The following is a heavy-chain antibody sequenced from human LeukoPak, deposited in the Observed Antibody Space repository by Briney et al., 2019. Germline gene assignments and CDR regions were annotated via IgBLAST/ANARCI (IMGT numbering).Heavy chain of an antibody. D-gene: IGHD2-2*02. CDR2: INHSGST. CDR3: ARGLYCSSTSCYNAFDI. CDR1: GGSFSGYY. V-gene: IGHV4-34*01. Sequence: SETQSLTCAVYGGSFSGYYWSWIRQPPGKGLEWIGEINHSGSTNYNPSLKSRVTISVDTSKNQFSLKLSSVTAADTAVYYCARGLYCSSTSCYNAFDIWGQGTMVTVSS. J-gene: IGHJ3*02.